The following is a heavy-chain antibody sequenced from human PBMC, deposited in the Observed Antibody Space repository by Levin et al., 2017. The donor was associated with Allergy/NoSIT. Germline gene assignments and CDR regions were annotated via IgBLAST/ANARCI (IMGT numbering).Heavy chain of an antibody. CDR1: GGSISSGSYY. CDR3: AREATHDYYYMDV. V-gene: IGHV4-61*02. Sequence: SETLSLTCTVSGGSISSGSYYWSWIRQPAGKGLEWIGRIYTSGSTNYNPSLKSRATISVDTSKNQFSLKLSSVTAADTAVYYCAREATHDYYYMDVWGKGTTVTVSS. CDR2: IYTSGST. J-gene: IGHJ6*03.